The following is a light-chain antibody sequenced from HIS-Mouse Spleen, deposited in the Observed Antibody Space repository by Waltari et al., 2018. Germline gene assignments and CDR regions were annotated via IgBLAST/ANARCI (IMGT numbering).Light chain of an antibody. CDR1: NMRSKG. CDR2: DDS. V-gene: IGLV3-21*03. J-gene: IGLJ2*01. Sequence: SYLLTQPPPGSVAPGKTARLTCGGNNMRSKGVQWDQPKAGQAPVLGVYDDSDRPSGIPERFSGSNSGNTATLTISRVEAGDEADYYCQVWDSSSDHVVFGGGTKLTVL. CDR3: QVWDSSSDHVV.